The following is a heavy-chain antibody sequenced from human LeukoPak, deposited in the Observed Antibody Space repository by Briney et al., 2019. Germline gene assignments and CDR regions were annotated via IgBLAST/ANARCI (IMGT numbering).Heavy chain of an antibody. Sequence: PGGSLRLSCADSGFTFSSYSMNWVCQALGKGLEWVSSISSSSSYIYYADSVKGRFTISRDNAKNSLYLQMNRLRAEDTAVYYCARSSGIPMDYWGQGTLVTVSS. D-gene: IGHD3-22*01. V-gene: IGHV3-21*01. CDR1: GFTFSSYS. CDR2: ISSSSSYI. CDR3: ARSSGIPMDY. J-gene: IGHJ4*02.